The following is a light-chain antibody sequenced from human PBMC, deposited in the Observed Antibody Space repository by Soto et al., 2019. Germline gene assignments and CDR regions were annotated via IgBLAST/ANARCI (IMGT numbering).Light chain of an antibody. CDR2: GAS. V-gene: IGKV3-20*01. CDR1: QSVSSSY. J-gene: IGKJ2*01. CDR3: QQYASSPLT. Sequence: EIVLTQSPGTLSLSPGEGATVSCRASQSVSSSYIAWYQQKPGQAPRLLIYGASSRATGIPDRFSGSGSGTDFTLTISRLEPEDFAVYYCQQYASSPLTFGQGTELEI.